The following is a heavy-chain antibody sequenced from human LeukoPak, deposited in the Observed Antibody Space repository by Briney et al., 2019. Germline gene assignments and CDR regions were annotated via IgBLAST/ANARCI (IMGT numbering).Heavy chain of an antibody. CDR2: IYYSGST. J-gene: IGHJ4*02. CDR3: ARGFGDYVRYFDF. V-gene: IGHV4-59*01. Sequence: SETLSLTCTVSGGSISSYYWSWIRQPPGKGLEWIGYIYYSGSTYYNPSLKSRVTISVDTFKNQFSLKLSSVTAADTAMYYCARGFGDYVRYFDFWGQGTLVTVSS. CDR1: GGSISSYY. D-gene: IGHD4-17*01.